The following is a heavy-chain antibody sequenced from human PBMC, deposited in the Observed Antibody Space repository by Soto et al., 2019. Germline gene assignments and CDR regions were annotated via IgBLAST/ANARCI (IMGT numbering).Heavy chain of an antibody. D-gene: IGHD1-1*01. V-gene: IGHV3-73*02. CDR2: IRSKANSYAT. CDR1: GLTFSGSA. Sequence: EVQLVESGGGLVQPGGSLKLSCAASGLTFSGSAMHWVRQASGKGLEWVGRIRSKANSYATAYAASVKGRFTISRDDSKNTAYLQMNSLKTEDTAVYYCTSTGTDPPLGYWGQGTLVTVSS. J-gene: IGHJ4*02. CDR3: TSTGTDPPLGY.